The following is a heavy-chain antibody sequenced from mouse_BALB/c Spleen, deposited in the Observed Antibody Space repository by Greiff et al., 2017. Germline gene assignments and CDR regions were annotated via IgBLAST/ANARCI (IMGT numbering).Heavy chain of an antibody. J-gene: IGHJ2*01. CDR2: INPSSGYT. CDR1: GYTFTSYT. CDR3: ARSGTRDY. V-gene: IGHV1-4*01. D-gene: IGHD4-1*01. Sequence: VNVVESGAELARPGASVKMSCKASGYTFTSYTMHWVKQRPGQGLEWIGYINPSSGYTNYNQKFKDKATLTADKSSSTAYMQLSSLTSEDSAVYYCARSGTRDYWGQGTTLTVSS.